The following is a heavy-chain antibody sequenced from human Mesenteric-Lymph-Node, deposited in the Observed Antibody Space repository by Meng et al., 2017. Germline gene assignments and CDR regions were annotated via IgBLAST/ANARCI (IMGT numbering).Heavy chain of an antibody. J-gene: IGHJ4*02. V-gene: IGHV1-69*05. D-gene: IGHD5-18*01. Sequence: SVKVSCKASGGTFSSYAISWVRQAPGQGLEWMGGIIPIFGTANYAQKFQGRVTITTDESTSTAYMELSSLRSEDTAVYYCASAPPAMVSSYYDYWGQGTLVTVPS. CDR1: GGTFSSYA. CDR2: IIPIFGTA. CDR3: ASAPPAMVSSYYDY.